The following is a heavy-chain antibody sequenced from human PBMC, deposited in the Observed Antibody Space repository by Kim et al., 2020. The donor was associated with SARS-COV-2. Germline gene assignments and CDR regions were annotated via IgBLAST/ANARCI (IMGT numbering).Heavy chain of an antibody. V-gene: IGHV4-39*07. D-gene: IGHD6-19*01. J-gene: IGHJ3*02. CDR3: ARGGWFPREHAFDI. CDR1: GGSISSSSYY. Sequence: SETLSLTCTVSGGSISSSSYYWGWIRQPPGKGLEWIGSIYYSGSTYYNPSLKSRVTISVDTSKNQFSLKLSSVTAADTAVYYCARGGWFPREHAFDIWGQGTMVTVSS. CDR2: IYYSGST.